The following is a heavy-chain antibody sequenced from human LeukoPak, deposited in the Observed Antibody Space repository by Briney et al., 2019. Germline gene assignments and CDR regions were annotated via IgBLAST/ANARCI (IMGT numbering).Heavy chain of an antibody. CDR3: ARSFLGYCSSTSCGDAFDI. CDR1: GFTVSSNY. V-gene: IGHV3-66*02. Sequence: PGGSLRLSCAASGFTVSSNYMSWVRQAPGKGLEWVSVIYSGGSTYYADSVKGRFTISRDNSKNTLHLQMNSLRAEDTAVYYCARSFLGYCSSTSCGDAFDIWGQGTMVTVSS. CDR2: IYSGGST. D-gene: IGHD2-2*01. J-gene: IGHJ3*02.